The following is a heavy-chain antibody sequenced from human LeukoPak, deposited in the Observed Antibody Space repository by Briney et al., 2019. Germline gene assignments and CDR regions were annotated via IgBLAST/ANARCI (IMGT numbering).Heavy chain of an antibody. D-gene: IGHD6-13*01. J-gene: IGHJ6*02. Sequence: SETLSLTCTVSGGSISSYSWSWIRQPPGKGLEWVGYIYYSGNTNYNPSLKSQVTISVDTTKNQFSLNLTSVTAADTAVYYCASRLGYSSSWYYGMDVWGQGTTVTVSS. CDR2: IYYSGNT. V-gene: IGHV4-59*08. CDR3: ASRLGYSSSWYYGMDV. CDR1: GGSISSYS.